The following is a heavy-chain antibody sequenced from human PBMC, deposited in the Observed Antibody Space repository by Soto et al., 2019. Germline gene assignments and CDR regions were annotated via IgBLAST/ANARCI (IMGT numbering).Heavy chain of an antibody. Sequence: QVQLQESGPGLVKPSATLSLTCSVSGGSIDYYYWSWIRQPPGKGLEWIAYVYSSGATNYNPSLKGLATIAVDTATDQFSLKMSSVTAAHAAVYYCARNRGPDPGFFDYWGQGTLVTVSS. CDR2: VYSSGAT. CDR3: ARNRGPDPGFFDY. J-gene: IGHJ4*02. CDR1: GGSIDYYY. D-gene: IGHD3-9*01. V-gene: IGHV4-59*01.